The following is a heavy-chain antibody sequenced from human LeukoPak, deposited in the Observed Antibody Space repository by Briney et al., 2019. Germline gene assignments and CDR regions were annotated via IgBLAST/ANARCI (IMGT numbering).Heavy chain of an antibody. Sequence: SETLSLTCTVSGGSISSYYWSWIRQPPGKGLEWIGYIYYSGSTNYNPSLKSRVTISVDTSKNQFSLKLSSVTAADTAVYYCAREFSIAAAGPTRTFDIWGQGTMVTVSS. CDR3: AREFSIAAAGPTRTFDI. CDR1: GGSISSYY. J-gene: IGHJ3*02. CDR2: IYYSGST. D-gene: IGHD6-13*01. V-gene: IGHV4-59*12.